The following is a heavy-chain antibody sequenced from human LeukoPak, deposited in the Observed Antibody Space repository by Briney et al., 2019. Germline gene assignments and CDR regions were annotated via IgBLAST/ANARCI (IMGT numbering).Heavy chain of an antibody. CDR3: ARDRYCTNGVCSAVAAFDI. Sequence: GGSLRLSCAASGFTFSSYEMNWVRQAPGKGLEWVSYISSSGSTIYYADSVKGRFTISRDNAKNSLYLQMNSLRAEDTAVYYCARDRYCTNGVCSAVAAFDIWGQGTMVTVSS. V-gene: IGHV3-48*03. J-gene: IGHJ3*02. CDR2: ISSSGSTI. CDR1: GFTFSSYE. D-gene: IGHD2-8*01.